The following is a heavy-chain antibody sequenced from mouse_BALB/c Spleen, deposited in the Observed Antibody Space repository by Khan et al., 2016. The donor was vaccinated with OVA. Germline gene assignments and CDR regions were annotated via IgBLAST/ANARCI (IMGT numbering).Heavy chain of an antibody. J-gene: IGHJ3*01. CDR3: TRLVYVAWFTY. CDR2: IDPFSGGT. Sequence: VQLQQSGPELMKPGASVKISCKASGYSFTSYYIHWVMQSHGKSLEWIGYIDPFSGGTTYNQKFEGKATLTVDKSSSTAYLHLSNLTSEDSAVFYCTRLVYVAWFTYWGKGLLVTV. V-gene: IGHV1S135*01. CDR1: GYSFTSYY. D-gene: IGHD2-12*01.